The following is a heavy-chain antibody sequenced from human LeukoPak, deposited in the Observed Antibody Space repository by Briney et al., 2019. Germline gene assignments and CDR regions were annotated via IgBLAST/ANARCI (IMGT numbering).Heavy chain of an antibody. D-gene: IGHD2-2*01. CDR3: ARDGEVRQGHCNTTSCPVDY. CDR2: LNPNSGDT. J-gene: IGHJ4*02. V-gene: IGHV1-2*02. CDR1: GYTFTAYS. Sequence: GASVKVSCKASGYTFTAYSMHWVRQAPGQGLEYMGWLNPNSGDTNYAQKFQGRVTMTRDTSMSTAYMELSGLRFDDTAIYYCARDGEVRQGHCNTTSCPVDYWGQGTLITVSS.